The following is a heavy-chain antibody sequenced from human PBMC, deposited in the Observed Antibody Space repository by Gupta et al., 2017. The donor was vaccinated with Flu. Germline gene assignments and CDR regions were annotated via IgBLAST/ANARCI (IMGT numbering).Heavy chain of an antibody. J-gene: IGHJ5*02. V-gene: IGHV3-23*01. D-gene: IGHD2-15*01. CDR3: AKDVRYCSGGSCYFWFDP. CDR1: GFTFSSYA. Sequence: EVQLLESGGGLVQPGGSLRLSCAASGFTFSSYAMSWVRQAPGKGLEWVSAISGSGGSTYYADSVKGRFTISRDNSKNTLYLQMNSLRAEDTAVYYCAKDVRYCSGGSCYFWFDPWGQGTLVTVSS. CDR2: ISGSGGST.